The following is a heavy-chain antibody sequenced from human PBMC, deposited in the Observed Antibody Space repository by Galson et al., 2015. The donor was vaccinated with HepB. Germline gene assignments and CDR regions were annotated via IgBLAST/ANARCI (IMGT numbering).Heavy chain of an antibody. V-gene: IGHV4-34*01. CDR1: GGSFSGYY. J-gene: IGHJ5*02. CDR3: ARDLLSQDGSGRWFDP. CDR2: INHSGSA. Sequence: ETLSLTCAVYGGSFSGYYWSWIRQPPGKGLEWIGEINHSGSANYDPSLKSRVTISVDTSKNQFSLKLSSVTAADTAVYYCARDLLSQDGSGRWFDPWGQGTLVTVSS. D-gene: IGHD3-10*01.